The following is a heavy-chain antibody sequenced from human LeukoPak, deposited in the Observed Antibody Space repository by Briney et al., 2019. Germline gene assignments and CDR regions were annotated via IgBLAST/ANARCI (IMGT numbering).Heavy chain of an antibody. D-gene: IGHD5-12*01. CDR3: ARVYSGYASSYYYYYSMDV. V-gene: IGHV3-21*04. J-gene: IGHJ6*02. Sequence: GGSLRLSCAASGFTFSSYSMNWVRQAPGKGLEWVSSISSSSSYIYYADSVKGRFTASRDNAKNSLYLQMNSLRAEDTAVYYCARVYSGYASSYYYYYSMDVWGQGTTVTVFS. CDR2: ISSSSSYI. CDR1: GFTFSSYS.